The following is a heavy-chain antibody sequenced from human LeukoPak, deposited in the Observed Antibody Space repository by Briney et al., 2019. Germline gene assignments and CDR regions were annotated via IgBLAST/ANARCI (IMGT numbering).Heavy chain of an antibody. J-gene: IGHJ5*02. D-gene: IGHD2-15*01. CDR1: GGTFSSYA. CDR2: IIPIFGTA. Sequence: GASVKVSCKASGGTFSSYAISWVRQAPGQGLEWMGGIIPIFGTANYAQKFQGRVTITADKSTSTAYMELSSLRSEDTAVYYCTEGYCSGGSCYQNWFDPWGQGTLVTVSS. V-gene: IGHV1-69*06. CDR3: TEGYCSGGSCYQNWFDP.